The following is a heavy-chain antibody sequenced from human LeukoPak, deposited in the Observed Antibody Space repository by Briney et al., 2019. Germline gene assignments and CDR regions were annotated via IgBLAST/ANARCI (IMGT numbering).Heavy chain of an antibody. CDR1: GGSISGYY. D-gene: IGHD3-16*02. J-gene: IGHJ4*02. V-gene: IGHV4-4*07. CDR3: ARDWSVYDYVWGSYPRE. CDR2: IYTSGST. Sequence: SETLSLTCTVSGGSISGYYWSWIRQPAGKGLEWIGRIYTSGSTNYNPSLKSRVTISVDTSKNQFSLKLSSVTAADTAVYYCARDWSVYDYVWGSYPREWGQGTLVTVSS.